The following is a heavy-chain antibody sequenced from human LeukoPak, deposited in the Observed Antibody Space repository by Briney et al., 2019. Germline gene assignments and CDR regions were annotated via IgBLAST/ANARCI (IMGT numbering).Heavy chain of an antibody. CDR3: ARDDFWSGYYCD. Sequence: ASVKVSCKASGYTFTSLAISWVRQAPGQGLEWMGWISAYNGDTNYAQKLQGRVTMTTDTSTSTAYMELRSLRSDDTAVYYCARDDFWSGYYCDWGQGTLVTVSS. V-gene: IGHV1-18*01. CDR1: GYTFTSLA. D-gene: IGHD3-3*01. J-gene: IGHJ4*02. CDR2: ISAYNGDT.